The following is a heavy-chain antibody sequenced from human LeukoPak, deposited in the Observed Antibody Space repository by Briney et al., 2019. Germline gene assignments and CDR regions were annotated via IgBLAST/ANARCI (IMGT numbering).Heavy chain of an antibody. Sequence: GGSLRLSCAASGFTFSSYAMSWVRQAPGKGLEWVSSISSSSSYIYYADSVKGRFTISRDNAKNSLYLQMNSLRAEDTAVYYCARGLKRYFDYWGQGTLVAVSS. CDR3: ARGLKRYFDY. CDR1: GFTFSSYA. V-gene: IGHV3-21*01. J-gene: IGHJ4*02. CDR2: ISSSSSYI.